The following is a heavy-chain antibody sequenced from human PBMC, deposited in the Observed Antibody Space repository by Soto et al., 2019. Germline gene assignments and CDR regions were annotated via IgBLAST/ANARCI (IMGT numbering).Heavy chain of an antibody. CDR3: ASRYPGTSVDY. CDR2: IYRTGST. V-gene: IGHV4-4*02. CDR1: GGSFTSNNW. J-gene: IGHJ4*02. D-gene: IGHD1-7*01. Sequence: SETPSLTCAVSGGSFTSNNWWPWVRQPPGQGLEWIEEIYRTGSTNYNPSLKSLVTISLDKSKNKFSLKVTSLTAADTAVYYCASRYPGTSVDYWGQGTLVTVSS.